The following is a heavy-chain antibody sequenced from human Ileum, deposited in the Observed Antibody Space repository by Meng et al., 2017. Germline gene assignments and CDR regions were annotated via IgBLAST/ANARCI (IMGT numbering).Heavy chain of an antibody. Sequence: VHLQASGPGLGKPPGTLALQCAVSGGTISSSSWSTWVRQAPGKGLEWIGEIYHSGSPNYNPSLKSRVTISVDKSQNQFSLKLNSVPAADTAVYYCARVVGGPASMSGWFDPWGQGTLVTVSS. J-gene: IGHJ5*01. CDR3: ARVVGGPASMSGWFDP. D-gene: IGHD2-2*01. V-gene: IGHV4-4*03. CDR2: IYHSGSP. CDR1: GGTISSSSW.